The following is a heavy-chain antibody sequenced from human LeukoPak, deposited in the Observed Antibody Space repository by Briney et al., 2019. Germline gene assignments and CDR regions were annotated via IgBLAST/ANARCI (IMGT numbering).Heavy chain of an antibody. V-gene: IGHV4-59*01. D-gene: IGHD2/OR15-2a*01. CDR1: GGSISSYY. CDR2: IYYSGST. J-gene: IGHJ2*01. Sequence: SETLSLTCTVSGGSISSYYWSWIRQPPGKGLEWIGYIYYSGSTKYNPSLKSRVTMSVDTSKNQLSLKLGSVTAADTAVYYCARNTFYGFFDLWGRGTLVTVSS. CDR3: ARNTFYGFFDL.